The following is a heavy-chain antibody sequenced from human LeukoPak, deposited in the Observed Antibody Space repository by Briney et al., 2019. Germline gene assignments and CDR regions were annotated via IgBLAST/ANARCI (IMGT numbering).Heavy chain of an antibody. CDR2: ISNSGGST. V-gene: IGHV3-23*01. D-gene: IGHD3-16*01. J-gene: IGHJ4*02. Sequence: GGSLRLSCEASGFTFGSHAMYWVRQAPGKGLEWVSFISNSGGSTYYAGSVKGRFTVSRDNSKNTLFLQMNSLRAEDSAVYYCAKSGGLKYLDFWGQGTLVTVSS. CDR1: GFTFGSHA. CDR3: AKSGGLKYLDF.